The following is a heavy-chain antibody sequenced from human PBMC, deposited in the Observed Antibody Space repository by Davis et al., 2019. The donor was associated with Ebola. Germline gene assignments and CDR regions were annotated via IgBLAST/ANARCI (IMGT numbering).Heavy chain of an antibody. D-gene: IGHD6-6*01. Sequence: ASVKVSCKASGYTFTSYYMHWVRQAPGQGLEWMGLINPSGGSTTYAQKLQGSFTMTRDTSTSTVYMELSSLRSEDTAVYYCARVRSSIAAPRGAFDIWGQGTMVTVSS. V-gene: IGHV1-46*03. CDR2: INPSGGST. CDR1: GYTFTSYY. J-gene: IGHJ3*02. CDR3: ARVRSSIAAPRGAFDI.